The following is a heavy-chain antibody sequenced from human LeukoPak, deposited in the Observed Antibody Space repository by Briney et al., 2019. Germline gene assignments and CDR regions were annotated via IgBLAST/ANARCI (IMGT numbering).Heavy chain of an antibody. V-gene: IGHV3-49*03. CDR3: ARAPYYDFILDY. CDR1: GFTFGDHG. CDR2: IRSKTYGGGI. D-gene: IGHD3-3*01. J-gene: IGHJ4*02. Sequence: PGRPLRLSCTTSGFTFGDHGLSWFRQGPGKGLEWVGFIRSKTYGGGIEYAASVKGRFTISRDDSKSIAYLQMNSLKTEDTAVYYCARAPYYDFILDYWGQGTLVTVSS.